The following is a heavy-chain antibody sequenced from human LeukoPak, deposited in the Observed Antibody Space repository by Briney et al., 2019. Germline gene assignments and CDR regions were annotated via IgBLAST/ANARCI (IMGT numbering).Heavy chain of an antibody. CDR1: SGSFSGYY. CDR3: ARGKVSGSYLSDY. CDR2: INHSGST. D-gene: IGHD3-10*01. J-gene: IGHJ4*02. V-gene: IGHV4-34*01. Sequence: PSETLSLTCAVYSGSFSGYYWSWIRQPPGKGLEWIGEINHSGSTNYNPSLKSRVTISVDTSKNQFSLKLSSVTAADTAVYYCARGKVSGSYLSDYWGQGTLVTVSS.